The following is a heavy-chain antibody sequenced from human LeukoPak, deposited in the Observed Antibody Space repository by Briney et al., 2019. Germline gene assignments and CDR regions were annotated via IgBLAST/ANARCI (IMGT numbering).Heavy chain of an antibody. D-gene: IGHD3-10*01. Sequence: PGRSLRLSCAASGFTFDDYAMHWVRQAPGKGLEWVSGISWNSGSIGYADSVKGRFTISRDNAKNSLYLQMNSLRAEDTALYYCAKDGVGFGELLPYYFDYWGQGTLVTVSS. CDR2: ISWNSGSI. CDR1: GFTFDDYA. J-gene: IGHJ4*02. V-gene: IGHV3-9*01. CDR3: AKDGVGFGELLPYYFDY.